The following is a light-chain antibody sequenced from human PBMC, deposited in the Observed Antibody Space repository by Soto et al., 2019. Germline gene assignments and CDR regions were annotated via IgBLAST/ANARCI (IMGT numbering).Light chain of an antibody. J-gene: IGLJ2*01. Sequence: QSVLTQPASVSGSPGQSITISCTGTSSDVGGYNYVSWYQQHPGKAPKLMIFEVSNRPSGVSPRFSGSKSGNTASLTISGLQAEDEADYFCNSYSSTTTVVFGGGTKVTVL. V-gene: IGLV2-14*01. CDR3: NSYSSTTTVV. CDR1: SSDVGGYNY. CDR2: EVS.